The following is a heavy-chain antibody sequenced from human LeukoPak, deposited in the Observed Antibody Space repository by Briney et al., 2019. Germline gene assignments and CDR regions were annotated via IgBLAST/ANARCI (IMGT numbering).Heavy chain of an antibody. Sequence: SETLSLTCTVSGGSISSYYWSWIRQPPGKGLEWIGYIYYSGSTNYNPSLKSRVTISVDTSKNQFSLKLSSVTAADTAVYYCARGSRYYYDSSGYFAFHYYYYMDVWGKGTTVTISS. CDR2: IYYSGST. CDR1: GGSISSYY. CDR3: ARGSRYYYDSSGYFAFHYYYYMDV. V-gene: IGHV4-59*01. D-gene: IGHD3-22*01. J-gene: IGHJ6*03.